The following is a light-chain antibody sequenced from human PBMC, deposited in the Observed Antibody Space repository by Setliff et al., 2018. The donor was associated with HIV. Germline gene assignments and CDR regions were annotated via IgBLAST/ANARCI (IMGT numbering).Light chain of an antibody. J-gene: IGLJ2*01. CDR3: GTWGSSLSAGV. CDR2: DND. CDR1: SSNIGNNY. Sequence: QSVLTQPPSMSAAPGQKVTISCSGSSSNIGNNYVSWYQQLPGTAPKLLIYDNDKRPSGIPDRFSGSKSGTSATLGITGLQTGDEADCYCGTWGSSLSAGVFGGGTKVTVL. V-gene: IGLV1-51*01.